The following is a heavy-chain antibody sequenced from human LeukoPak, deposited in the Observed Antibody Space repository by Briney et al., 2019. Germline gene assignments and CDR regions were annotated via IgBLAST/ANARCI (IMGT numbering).Heavy chain of an antibody. CDR2: IKQDGSEK. Sequence: GGSPRLSCAASGFTFSSCWMSWVRQAPGKGLEWVANIKQDGSEKYYVDSVKGRFTISRDNATNSLYLQMNSLRAEDTAVYYCMTTDSKYAFDIWGQGTMVSVSP. D-gene: IGHD4-17*01. CDR1: GFTFSSCW. CDR3: MTTDSKYAFDI. J-gene: IGHJ3*02. V-gene: IGHV3-7*01.